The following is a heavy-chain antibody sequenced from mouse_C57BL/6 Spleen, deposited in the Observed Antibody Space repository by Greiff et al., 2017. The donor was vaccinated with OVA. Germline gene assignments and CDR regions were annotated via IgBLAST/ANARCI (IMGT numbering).Heavy chain of an antibody. V-gene: IGHV14-1*01. J-gene: IGHJ2*01. CDR3: TTDIATVGSRRDY. D-gene: IGHD1-1*01. CDR2: IDPEDGDT. CDR1: GFNIKDYY. Sequence: VQLQQSGAELVRPGASVKLSCTASGFNIKDYYMHWVKQRPEQGLEWIGWIDPEDGDTEYAPKFQGKATMTADTSSNTAYLQLSSLTSEDTAVYYCTTDIATVGSRRDYWGQGTTLTVSS.